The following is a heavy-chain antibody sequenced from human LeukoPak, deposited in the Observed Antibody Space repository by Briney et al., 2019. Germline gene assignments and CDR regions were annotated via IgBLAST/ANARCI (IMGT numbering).Heavy chain of an antibody. CDR1: GYTFTGYY. V-gene: IGHV1-2*02. J-gene: IGHJ4*02. Sequence: ASVKVSCKASGYTFTGYYMHWVRQAPGQGLEWMGWINPNSGGTNYAQKFQGRVTMTRDTSNSTAYMELSRLRSDDTAVYYCARVDYSNYGVIDYWGQGTLVTVSS. CDR3: ARVDYSNYGVIDY. D-gene: IGHD4-11*01. CDR2: INPNSGGT.